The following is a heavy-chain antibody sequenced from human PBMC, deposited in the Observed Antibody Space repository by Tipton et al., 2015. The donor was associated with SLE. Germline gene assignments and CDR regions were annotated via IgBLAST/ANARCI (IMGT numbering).Heavy chain of an antibody. CDR1: GGSFSGYY. D-gene: IGHD6-13*01. J-gene: IGHJ6*03. Sequence: LRLSCAVYGGSFSGYYWSWIRQPPGKGLEWIGEINHSGSTNYNPSLKSRVTISVDTSKNQFSLKLSSVTAADTALYYCARARRGSGQLVRDYYYMDVWGKGTTVTVSS. CDR3: ARARRGSGQLVRDYYYMDV. CDR2: INHSGST. V-gene: IGHV4-34*01.